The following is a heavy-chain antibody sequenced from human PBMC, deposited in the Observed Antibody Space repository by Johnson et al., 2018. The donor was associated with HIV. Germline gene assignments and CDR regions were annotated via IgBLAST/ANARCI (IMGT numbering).Heavy chain of an antibody. V-gene: IGHV3-15*01. Sequence: VQLVESGGGLVKPGGSLRLSYAASGFTFSNAWMNWVRQAPGKGLEWVGRIRSKTDGGTTEYAAPVKGRFTISRDDSKNTLYLQMNSLKTEDTAVYYCSTDVTDTVTTYYNAFDVWGQGTMVTVSS. J-gene: IGHJ3*01. CDR1: GFTFSNAW. CDR3: STDVTDTVTTYYNAFDV. D-gene: IGHD4-11*01. CDR2: IRSKTDGGTT.